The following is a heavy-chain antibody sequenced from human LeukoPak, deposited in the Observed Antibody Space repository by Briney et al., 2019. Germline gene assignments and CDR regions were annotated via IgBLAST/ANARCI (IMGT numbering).Heavy chain of an antibody. D-gene: IGHD3-10*01. CDR1: GYTLTSFG. CDR3: ARVELWFGEGDY. J-gene: IGHJ4*02. Sequence: ASVKVSCKASGYTLTSFGISWMRQAPGQGLEWMGWISAYDGATNYAQKFQGRVIMTTDTSTSTAYMELRRLKSDDTAVYYCARVELWFGEGDYWGQGTLVTVST. V-gene: IGHV1-18*01. CDR2: ISAYDGAT.